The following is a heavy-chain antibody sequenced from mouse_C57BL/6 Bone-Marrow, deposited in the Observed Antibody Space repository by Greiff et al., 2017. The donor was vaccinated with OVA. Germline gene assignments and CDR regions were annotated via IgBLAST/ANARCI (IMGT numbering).Heavy chain of an antibody. J-gene: IGHJ2*01. CDR2: INPGSGGT. D-gene: IGHD2-3*01. V-gene: IGHV1-54*01. CDR3: ARGDGY. CDR1: GYAFTNYL. Sequence: VQLQESGAELVRPGTSVKVSCKASGYAFTNYLIEWVKQRPGQGLEWIGVINPGSGGTNYNEKFKGKATLTADKSSSTAYMQLSSLTSEDSAVYFCARGDGYWGQGTTLTVSS.